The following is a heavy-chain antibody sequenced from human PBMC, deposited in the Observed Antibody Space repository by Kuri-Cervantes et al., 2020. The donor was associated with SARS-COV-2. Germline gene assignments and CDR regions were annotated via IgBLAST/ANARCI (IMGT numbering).Heavy chain of an antibody. CDR2: ISYDGRNT. J-gene: IGHJ4*02. D-gene: IGHD6-25*01. CDR1: GFIFSDYA. V-gene: IGHV3-30*04. Sequence: GGSLRLSCEASGFIFSDYAIDWVRQAPGKGLEWVAIISYDGRNTNSADSVKGRFTISKDNAKTSVYLQITSLRAEDTALYYCAIDKGRGAFDHWGQGTLVTVSS. CDR3: AIDKGRGAFDH.